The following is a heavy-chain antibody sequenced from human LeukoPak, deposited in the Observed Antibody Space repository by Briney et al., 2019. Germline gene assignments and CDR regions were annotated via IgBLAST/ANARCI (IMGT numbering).Heavy chain of an antibody. CDR2: ISGSGGST. CDR1: GFTFSSYA. D-gene: IGHD3-22*01. J-gene: IGHJ3*02. CDR3: ARDRTMIVVVIHDAFDI. V-gene: IGHV3-23*01. Sequence: GGSLRLSCAASGFTFSSYAMSWVRQAPGKGLEWVSAISGSGGSTYYADSVKGRFTISRDNSKNTLYLQMNSLRAEDTAVYYCARDRTMIVVVIHDAFDIWGQGTMVTVSS.